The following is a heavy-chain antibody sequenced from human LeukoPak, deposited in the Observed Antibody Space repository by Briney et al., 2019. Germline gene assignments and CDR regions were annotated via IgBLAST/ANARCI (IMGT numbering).Heavy chain of an antibody. D-gene: IGHD3-22*01. CDR1: GFTFSSYE. CDR2: ISIRVSTI. CDR3: ARNYYDSSGYYYFLRYFDL. V-gene: IGHV3-48*03. J-gene: IGHJ2*01. Sequence: XGSLRLSCAASGFTFSSYEMNWVRQAPGKGLEWVSYISIRVSTIYYADSVKGRFTISRDNAKNSLYLQMNSLRAEDTAVYYCARNYYDSSGYYYFLRYFDLWGRGTLVSVSS.